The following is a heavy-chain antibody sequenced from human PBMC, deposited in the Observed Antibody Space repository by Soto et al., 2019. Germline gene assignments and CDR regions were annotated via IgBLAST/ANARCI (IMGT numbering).Heavy chain of an antibody. CDR2: INPNSGGT. CDR3: ARDARGDEAPMDY. J-gene: IGHJ4*02. CDR1: GYTFTGYY. V-gene: IGHV1-2*04. Sequence: GESLKISCKGSGYTFTGYYIHWVRQAPGQGLEWMGWINPNSGGTNYAQKFQGWVTMTRDTSISTAYMELSRLRSDDTAVYYCARDARGDEAPMDYWGQGTLVTVSS. D-gene: IGHD3-10*01.